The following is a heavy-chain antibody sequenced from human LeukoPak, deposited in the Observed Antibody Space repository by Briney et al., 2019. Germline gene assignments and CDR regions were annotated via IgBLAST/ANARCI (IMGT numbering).Heavy chain of an antibody. CDR1: GFTFSSYG. Sequence: GRSLRLSCAASGFTFSSYGMHWVRQAPGKGLEWVAVILYDGSNKYYADSVKGRFTISRDNSKNTLYLQMNSLRAEDTAVYYCAKGGYFDWLFPDYWGQGTLVTVSS. J-gene: IGHJ4*02. CDR2: ILYDGSNK. CDR3: AKGGYFDWLFPDY. D-gene: IGHD3-9*01. V-gene: IGHV3-30*18.